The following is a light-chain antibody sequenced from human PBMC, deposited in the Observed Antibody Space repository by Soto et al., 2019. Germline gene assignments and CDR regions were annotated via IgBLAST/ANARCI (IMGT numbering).Light chain of an antibody. V-gene: IGKV1-5*01. CDR3: QQYNSYSPEWT. CDR1: QSISSW. CDR2: DAS. J-gene: IGKJ1*01. Sequence: DIQMTQSPSTLSASVGDRVTITCRASQSISSWLAWYQQKPGKAPKLLIYDASSLESGVPSRFSGSGSGTEFTLTISSLQTDDFATYYSQQYNSYSPEWTFGQGTKVDMK.